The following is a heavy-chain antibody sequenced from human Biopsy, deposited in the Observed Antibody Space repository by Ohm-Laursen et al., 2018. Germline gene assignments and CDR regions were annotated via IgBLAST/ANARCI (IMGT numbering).Heavy chain of an antibody. CDR1: GFTFSDYA. V-gene: IGHV3-23*01. CDR3: AKGGYCTTSSCYMDLDY. CDR2: ISGSGGNT. J-gene: IGHJ4*02. D-gene: IGHD2-2*02. Sequence: SLRLSCSASGFTFSDYAMNWVRQAPGKGLEWVSTISGSGGNTYYVDSVRGRFTVSRDGSKSTLYLQMSSLSAEDTAFYYCAKGGYCTTSSCYMDLDYWGQGTLVTVSS.